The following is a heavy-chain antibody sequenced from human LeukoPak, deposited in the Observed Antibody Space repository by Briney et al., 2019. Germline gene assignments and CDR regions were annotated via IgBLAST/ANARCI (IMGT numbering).Heavy chain of an antibody. CDR2: ISAYNGNT. CDR3: ASGSLTYYYDSSGYTDFDY. V-gene: IGHV1-18*01. D-gene: IGHD3-22*01. Sequence: GASVKVSCKASGYTFTSYGISWVRQAPGQGLEWMGWISAYNGNTNYAQKLQGRVTMTTDTSTSTAYMELRSLRSDDTAVHYCASGSLTYYYDSSGYTDFDYWGQGTLVTVSS. J-gene: IGHJ4*02. CDR1: GYTFTSYG.